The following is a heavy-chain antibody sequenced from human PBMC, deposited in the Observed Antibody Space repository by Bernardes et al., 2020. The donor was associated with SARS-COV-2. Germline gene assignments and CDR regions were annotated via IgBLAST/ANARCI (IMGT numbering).Heavy chain of an antibody. J-gene: IGHJ4*02. CDR1: GFTFGDYA. V-gene: IGHV3-9*01. D-gene: IGHD3-22*01. CDR2: ISYNGGTI. Sequence: GGSLRLSCSASGFTFGDYAIHWVRQVPGKGLEWVSGISYNGGTIGYADSVKGRFTISRDNANNSLYLQMNSLRAEDTALYYCTKDNAYYYDSSGYSPYFDYWGQGTLVTVSS. CDR3: TKDNAYYYDSSGYSPYFDY.